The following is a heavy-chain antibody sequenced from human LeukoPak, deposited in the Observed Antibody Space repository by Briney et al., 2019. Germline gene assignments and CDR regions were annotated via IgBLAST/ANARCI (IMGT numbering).Heavy chain of an antibody. V-gene: IGHV1-2*02. D-gene: IGHD6-19*01. Sequence: GASVKVSCKASGYTFTGYYMHWVRQAPGQGLEWMGWINPNSGGTNYAQKFQGRVTMTRDTSISTAYMELSRLRSDDTAVYYCARDTGFYSSSPPNFDYWGQGTLVTVSS. J-gene: IGHJ4*02. CDR1: GYTFTGYY. CDR3: ARDTGFYSSSPPNFDY. CDR2: INPNSGGT.